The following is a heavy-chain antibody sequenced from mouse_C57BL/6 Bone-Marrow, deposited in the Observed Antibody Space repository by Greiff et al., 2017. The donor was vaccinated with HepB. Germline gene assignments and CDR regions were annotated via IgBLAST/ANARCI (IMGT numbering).Heavy chain of an antibody. CDR2: IDPSDSYT. CDR1: GYTFTSYW. J-gene: IGHJ4*01. CDR3: ARGIYYYGSSYEGYAMDY. Sequence: VQLQQPGAELVRPGTSVKLSCKASGYTFTSYWMHWVKQRPGQGLEWIGVIDPSDSYTNYNQKFKGKATLTVDTSSSTAYMQLSSLTSEDSAVYYCARGIYYYGSSYEGYAMDYWGQGTSVTVSS. D-gene: IGHD1-1*01. V-gene: IGHV1-59*01.